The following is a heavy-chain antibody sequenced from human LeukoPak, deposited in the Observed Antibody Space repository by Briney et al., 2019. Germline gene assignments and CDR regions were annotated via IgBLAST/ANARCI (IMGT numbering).Heavy chain of an antibody. CDR2: IWYDGSNK. D-gene: IGHD3-22*01. CDR1: GFTFTSYG. Sequence: GGPLRLSCAASGFTFTSYGMHGVRQAPGKGLEWVAVIWYDGSNKYYADSVKGRFTISRDNSKNTLYLQMNSLRAEDTAVYYCASDYYDSSGYYSYAFDIWGQGTMVTVSS. V-gene: IGHV3-33*01. J-gene: IGHJ3*02. CDR3: ASDYYDSSGYYSYAFDI.